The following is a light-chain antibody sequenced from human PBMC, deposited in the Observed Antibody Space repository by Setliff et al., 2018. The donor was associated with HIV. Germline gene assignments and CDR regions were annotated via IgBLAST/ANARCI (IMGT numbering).Light chain of an antibody. V-gene: IGLV2-23*01. Sequence: QSALTQPASVSGSPGQSITISCTGTSSDLGSYHLVSWYQHHPGKAPKLVIYEGSQRPSGVSTRFSGSTSGDTASLTIAGLQAEDEADYYCCSYVAGSHYVFGTGTKGTVL. CDR1: SSDLGSYHL. CDR2: EGS. CDR3: CSYVAGSHYV. J-gene: IGLJ1*01.